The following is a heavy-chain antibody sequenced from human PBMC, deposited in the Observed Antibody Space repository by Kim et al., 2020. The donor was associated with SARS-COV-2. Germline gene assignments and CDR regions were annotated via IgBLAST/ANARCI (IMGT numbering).Heavy chain of an antibody. D-gene: IGHD6-13*01. CDR2: IYYSGST. Sequence: SETLSLTCTVSGGSISSSSYYWGWIRQPPGKGLEWIGSIYYSGSTYYNPSLKSRVTISVDTSKNQFSLKLSSVTAADTAVYYCARQRGSSSWEVPPPRFDYWGQGTLVTVSS. V-gene: IGHV4-39*01. CDR3: ARQRGSSSWEVPPPRFDY. J-gene: IGHJ4*02. CDR1: GGSISSSSYY.